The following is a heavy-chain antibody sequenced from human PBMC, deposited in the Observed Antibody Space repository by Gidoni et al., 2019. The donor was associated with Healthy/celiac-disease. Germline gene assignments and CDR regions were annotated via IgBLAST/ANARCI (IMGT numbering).Heavy chain of an antibody. CDR1: GGSISSGRYY. CDR2: IYTSGST. CDR3: ARGEWELLDY. Sequence: QVQLQESGPGLVKPSQTLSLTCTVSGGSISSGRYYWSWIRQPAGKGLEWIGRIYTSGSTNYNPSLKSRVTISVDTSKNQFSLKLSSVTAADTAVYYCARGEWELLDYWGQGTLVTVSS. J-gene: IGHJ4*02. V-gene: IGHV4-61*02. D-gene: IGHD1-26*01.